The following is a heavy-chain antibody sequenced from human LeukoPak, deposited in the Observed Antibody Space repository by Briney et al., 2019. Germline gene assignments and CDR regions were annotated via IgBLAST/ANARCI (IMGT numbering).Heavy chain of an antibody. Sequence: PGGSLRLSCAASGFIVSNYYMSWVRQAPGKGLVWVSHINSDGSITSYADSVKGRFTISRDNAKNTLYLQMNSLRAEDTAVYYCARDAVDTANAVWGQGTTVTVSS. V-gene: IGHV3-74*01. CDR1: GFIVSNYY. CDR3: ARDAVDTANAV. J-gene: IGHJ6*02. CDR2: INSDGSIT. D-gene: IGHD5-18*01.